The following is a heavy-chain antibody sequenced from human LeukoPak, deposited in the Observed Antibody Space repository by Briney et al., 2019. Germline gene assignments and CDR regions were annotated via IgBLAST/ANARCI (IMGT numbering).Heavy chain of an antibody. CDR3: ARVGYSSAWYFFNF. V-gene: IGHV3-23*01. J-gene: IGHJ4*02. CDR2: LSSTGTT. CDR1: GISFSSFG. Sequence: GGSLRLSCSASGISFSSFGMSWVRQTPEKGLEWVSTLSSTGTTFYAGSVKGRFTISRANSENTLYLQMDSLTAEDTALYYCARVGYSSAWYFFNFWGQGTLVTVSS. D-gene: IGHD6-13*01.